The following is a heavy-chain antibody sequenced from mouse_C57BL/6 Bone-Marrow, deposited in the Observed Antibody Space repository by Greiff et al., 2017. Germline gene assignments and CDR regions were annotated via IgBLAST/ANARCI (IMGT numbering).Heavy chain of an antibody. V-gene: IGHV1-82*01. CDR3: ASRLRFAY. J-gene: IGHJ3*01. CDR2: IYPGDGDT. CDR1: GYAFSSSW. Sequence: VQLQQSGPELVKPGASVKISCKASGYAFSSSWMNWVKQRPGKGLEWIGRIYPGDGDTNYNGKFKGKATLTVDKSSSTAYMQLSSLTSEDSAVYFCASRLRFAYWGQGTLVTVSA. D-gene: IGHD2-1*01.